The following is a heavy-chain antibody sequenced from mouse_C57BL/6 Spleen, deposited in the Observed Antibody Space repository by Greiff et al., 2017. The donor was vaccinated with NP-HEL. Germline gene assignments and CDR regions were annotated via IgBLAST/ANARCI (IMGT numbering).Heavy chain of an antibody. CDR3: AGGYYYAMDY. J-gene: IGHJ4*01. V-gene: IGHV1-59*01. Sequence: QVHVKQPGAELVRPGTSVKLSCKASGYTFTSYWMHWVKQRPGQGLEWIGVIDPSDSYTNYNQKFKGKATLTVDTSSSTAYMQLSSLTSEDSAVYYCAGGYYYAMDYWGQGTSVTVSS. CDR1: GYTFTSYW. CDR2: IDPSDSYT.